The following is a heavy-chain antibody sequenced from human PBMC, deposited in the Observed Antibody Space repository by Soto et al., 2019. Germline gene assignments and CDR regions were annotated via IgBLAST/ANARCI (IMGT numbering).Heavy chain of an antibody. J-gene: IGHJ4*02. Sequence: EVQLLESGGGLVQPGGSLRLSCAASGFTFSSYAMSWVRQAPGKGLEWVSAISGSGGSTYYADSVKGRFTISRDNSKNTLYQQMNSLRAEDTAVYYCAKDSPPGYSGYDSFDYWGQGTLVTVSS. CDR1: GFTFSSYA. D-gene: IGHD5-12*01. V-gene: IGHV3-23*01. CDR3: AKDSPPGYSGYDSFDY. CDR2: ISGSGGST.